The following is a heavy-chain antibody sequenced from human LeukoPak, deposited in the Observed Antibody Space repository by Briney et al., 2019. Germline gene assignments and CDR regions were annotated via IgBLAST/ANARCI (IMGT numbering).Heavy chain of an antibody. J-gene: IGHJ4*02. CDR1: GGSISSYY. CDR3: ARDGHYDSSGYFEPRGYFDY. D-gene: IGHD3-22*01. Sequence: SETLSLTCTVSGGSISSYYWSWIRQPAGKGLEWIGRIYTSGSTNYNPSLKSRVTMSVDTSKNQFSLKLSSVTAADTAVYYCARDGHYDSSGYFEPRGYFDYWGQGTLVTVSS. CDR2: IYTSGST. V-gene: IGHV4-4*07.